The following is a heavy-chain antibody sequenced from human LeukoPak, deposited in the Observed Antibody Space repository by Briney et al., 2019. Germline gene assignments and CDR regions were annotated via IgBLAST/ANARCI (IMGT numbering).Heavy chain of an antibody. CDR1: GYTFTGYY. CDR2: INPNSGGT. J-gene: IGHJ4*02. D-gene: IGHD3-3*01. CDR3: ARGLASPLRFLEWSLDY. V-gene: IGHV1-2*02. Sequence: ASVKVSCKASGYTFTGYYMHWVRQAPGQGLEWMGWINPNSGGTNCAQKFQGRVTMTRDTSISTAYMELSRLRSDDTAVYYCARGLASPLRFLEWSLDYWGQGTLVTVSS.